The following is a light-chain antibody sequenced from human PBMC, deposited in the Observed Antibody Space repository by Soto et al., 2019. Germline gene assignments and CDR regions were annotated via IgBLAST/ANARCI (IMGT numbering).Light chain of an antibody. CDR3: QQYRSLPLT. V-gene: IGKV1-33*01. CDR2: GAY. J-gene: IGKJ4*01. CDR1: QGISKE. Sequence: DIPMTQSPSSLSASVGDRITISCQASQGISKELNWYQQKPGKGPELLIYGAYNLHTGVPSRFSGSASTSGPGTHFSLTLTALQPEDSATYYCQQYRSLPLTFGGGTKVEI.